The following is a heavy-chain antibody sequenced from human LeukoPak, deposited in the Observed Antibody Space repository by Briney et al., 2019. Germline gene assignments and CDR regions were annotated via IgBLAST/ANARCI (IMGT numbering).Heavy chain of an antibody. V-gene: IGHV4-59*01. Sequence: SETLSLTCTVSGGSISSYYWSWIRQPPGKGLEWIGYIYYSGSTNYNPSLKSRVAISVDTSKNQFSLKLNYVTAADTAVYYCARGYCSSTICFQYFHHWGQGTLVTVSS. CDR3: ARGYCSSTICFQYFHH. D-gene: IGHD2-2*01. CDR1: GGSISSYY. J-gene: IGHJ1*01. CDR2: IYYSGST.